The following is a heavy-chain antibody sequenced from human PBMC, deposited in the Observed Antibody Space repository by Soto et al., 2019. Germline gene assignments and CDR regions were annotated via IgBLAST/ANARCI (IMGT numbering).Heavy chain of an antibody. V-gene: IGHV3-23*01. D-gene: IGHD5-18*01. Sequence: EVQLLESGGGLVQPGGSLRLSCAASGFTFSSYAMSWVRQAPGKGLEWVSSVSGSGGSIYYADSVKGRFTISRDNSKNTLYLQMNSLRAEVTAVYYCAKDLLDSYGFVGIWGQGTMVTVSS. CDR3: AKDLLDSYGFVGI. CDR1: GFTFSSYA. CDR2: VSGSGGSI. J-gene: IGHJ3*02.